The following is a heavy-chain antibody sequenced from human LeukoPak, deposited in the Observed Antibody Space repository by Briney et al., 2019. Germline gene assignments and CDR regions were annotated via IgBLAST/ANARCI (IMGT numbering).Heavy chain of an antibody. CDR3: ARRPYDTRAFDI. D-gene: IGHD3-22*01. Sequence: GESLKISCKGSGYSFTSSWIGWVRQMPGKGLEWMGIIYPGDSDTRYSPSFQGQVTISADKSISTGYLQWSSLKAADTAMYYCARRPYDTRAFDIWGQGTMVTVSS. J-gene: IGHJ3*02. CDR2: IYPGDSDT. V-gene: IGHV5-51*01. CDR1: GYSFTSSW.